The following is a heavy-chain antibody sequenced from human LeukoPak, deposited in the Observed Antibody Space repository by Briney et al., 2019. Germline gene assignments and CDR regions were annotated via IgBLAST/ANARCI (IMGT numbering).Heavy chain of an antibody. CDR1: GGSFSGYY. Sequence: SETLSLTCAVYGGSFSGYYWSWIRQPPGKGLEWIGEINHSGSTNYNPSLKSRVTISVDTSKNQFSLKLSSVTAADTAVYYCARRPSGKGRRFTIFGVVTIYDAFDIWGQGTMVTVSS. CDR3: ARRPSGKGRRFTIFGVVTIYDAFDI. D-gene: IGHD3-3*01. CDR2: INHSGST. J-gene: IGHJ3*02. V-gene: IGHV4-34*01.